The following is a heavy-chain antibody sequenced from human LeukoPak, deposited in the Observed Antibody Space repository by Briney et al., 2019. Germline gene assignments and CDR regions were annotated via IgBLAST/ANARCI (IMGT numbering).Heavy chain of an antibody. CDR2: IRSKAYGGTT. V-gene: IGHV3-49*04. CDR1: GFTFGEYA. D-gene: IGHD3-3*01. Sequence: GGSLRLSCTASGFTFGEYAMSWVRQAPGKGLEWVGFIRSKAYGGTTEYAASVKGRFTISRDDSKSIAYLQMNSLKTEDTAVYYCTRALYDFWSGPRFDPWGQGTLVTVSS. CDR3: TRALYDFWSGPRFDP. J-gene: IGHJ5*02.